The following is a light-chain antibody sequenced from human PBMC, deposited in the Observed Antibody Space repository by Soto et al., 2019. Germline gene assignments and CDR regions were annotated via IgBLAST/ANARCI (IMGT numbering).Light chain of an antibody. CDR2: GAS. V-gene: IGKV3-20*01. Sequence: EIVLTQSPGTLSLSPGERATLSCRASQSVSSSFLAWYQQKPGQAPRLLIYGASSRATGLPDRFSGGGSGTDFTLTISGLEPEDFAVYYCQQYGSSPWTFGQGTKVEIK. CDR1: QSVSSSF. J-gene: IGKJ1*01. CDR3: QQYGSSPWT.